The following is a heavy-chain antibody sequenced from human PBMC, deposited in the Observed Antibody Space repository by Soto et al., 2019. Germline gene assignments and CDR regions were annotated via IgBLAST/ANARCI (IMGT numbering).Heavy chain of an antibody. Sequence: SETLSLTCTVSSGSISSSSYYWGWIRQPPGKGLEWIGSIYYSGSTYYNPSLKSRVTISVDTSKNQFSLKLSSVTAADTAVYYCAWGWLQLYYYYGMDVWGQGTTVTVSS. CDR1: SGSISSSSYY. J-gene: IGHJ6*02. V-gene: IGHV4-39*01. D-gene: IGHD1-1*01. CDR2: IYYSGST. CDR3: AWGWLQLYYYYGMDV.